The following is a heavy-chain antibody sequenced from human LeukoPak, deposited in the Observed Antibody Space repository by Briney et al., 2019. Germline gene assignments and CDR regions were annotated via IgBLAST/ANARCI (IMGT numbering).Heavy chain of an antibody. V-gene: IGHV5-51*01. Sequence: GESLQISCQASGYVFTSYWIGWVRQLPGKGLEWMGIIYPGDSDIRHSPSFQGQVTISADKSISTAYLQWSSLKASDTAMYYCARGNYDFWSAFAHWGQGTLVTVSS. CDR3: ARGNYDFWSAFAH. D-gene: IGHD3-3*01. CDR1: GYVFTSYW. CDR2: IYPGDSDI. J-gene: IGHJ4*02.